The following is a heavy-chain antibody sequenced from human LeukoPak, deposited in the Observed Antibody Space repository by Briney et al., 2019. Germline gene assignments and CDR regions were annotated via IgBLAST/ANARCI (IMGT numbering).Heavy chain of an antibody. CDR3: AKDPSDLRHFDWLLSGHLDY. CDR1: GFPFSSYA. CDR2: ISGSGGST. J-gene: IGHJ4*02. V-gene: IGHV3-23*01. D-gene: IGHD3-9*01. Sequence: GGSLRLSCAASGFPFSSYAMSWVRQAPGKGLEWVSAISGSGGSTYYADSVKGRFTISRDNSKNTLYLQMNSLRAEDTAVYYCAKDPSDLRHFDWLLSGHLDYWGQGTLVTVSS.